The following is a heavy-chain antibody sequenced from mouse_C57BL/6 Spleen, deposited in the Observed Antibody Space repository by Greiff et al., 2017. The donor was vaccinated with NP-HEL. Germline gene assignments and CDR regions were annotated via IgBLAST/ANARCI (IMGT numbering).Heavy chain of an antibody. D-gene: IGHD2-4*01. CDR3: ARILGGLYDYDGASFAY. J-gene: IGHJ3*01. CDR1: GYTFTSYG. V-gene: IGHV1-81*01. CDR2: IYPRSGNT. Sequence: VQLQQSGAELARPGASVKLSCKASGYTFTSYGISWVKQRTGQGLEWIGEIYPRSGNTYYNEKFKGKATLTADKSSSTAYMELRSLTAEDSAVYFCARILGGLYDYDGASFAYWGQGTLVTVSA.